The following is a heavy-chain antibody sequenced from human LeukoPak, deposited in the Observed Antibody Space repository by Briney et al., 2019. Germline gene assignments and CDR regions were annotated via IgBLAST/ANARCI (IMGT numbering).Heavy chain of an antibody. CDR3: ARDDSSIAARLDH. Sequence: GGSLRLSCAASGFTFSSYSMNWVRQAPGKGLEWVSSISSSSIYIYYVDSVKGRFTISRDNAKNSLYLQMNSLRAEDTAVYYCARDDSSIAARLDHWGQETLVTVSS. J-gene: IGHJ5*02. D-gene: IGHD6-6*01. V-gene: IGHV3-21*01. CDR2: ISSSSIYI. CDR1: GFTFSSYS.